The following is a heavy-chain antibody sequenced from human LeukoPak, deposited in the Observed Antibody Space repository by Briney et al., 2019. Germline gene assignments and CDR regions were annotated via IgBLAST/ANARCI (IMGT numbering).Heavy chain of an antibody. CDR1: GFTFRSYT. J-gene: IGHJ2*01. V-gene: IGHV3-30*04. CDR3: ARDLEEDYSNWYFDL. D-gene: IGHD2-15*01. CDR2: ISKDGKTE. Sequence: GGSLRLSCAASGFTFRSYTMHWVRQAPGKGLEWVTFISKDGKTEDYTDSAKGRFTISRDNSNDMLHLQMDSLRPEDTAVYYCARDLEEDYSNWYFDLWGRGTLVTVSS.